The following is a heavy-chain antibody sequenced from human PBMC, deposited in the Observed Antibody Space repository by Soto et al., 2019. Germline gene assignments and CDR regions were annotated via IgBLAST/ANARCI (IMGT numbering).Heavy chain of an antibody. CDR2: ISTTYKI. Sequence: GGSLRLCCAASGFTFSAYSMSWLRQAPGKGLDWVSTISTTYKIYYTDSVNGRFTISRDNAQNSLYLEMNSLRVEDTAVYYCARDGSGWSSSPWGQGTLVTVSS. V-gene: IGHV3-21*01. J-gene: IGHJ4*02. D-gene: IGHD6-19*01. CDR1: GFTFSAYS. CDR3: ARDGSGWSSSP.